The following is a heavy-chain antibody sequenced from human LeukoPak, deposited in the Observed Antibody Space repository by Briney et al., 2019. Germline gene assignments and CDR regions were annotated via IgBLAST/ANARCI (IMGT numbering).Heavy chain of an antibody. J-gene: IGHJ4*02. CDR1: GFIFTSYA. D-gene: IGHD3-22*01. CDR2: ISGSGGST. V-gene: IGHV3-23*01. Sequence: RGSLRLSCAASGFIFTSYAMSWVRQAPGKGLEWVSAISGSGGSTYYADSVKGRFTISRDNSKNTQYLQMNSLRAEDTAVYYCAKDSDGNYDSSGYYDYWGQGTLVTVSS. CDR3: AKDSDGNYDSSGYYDY.